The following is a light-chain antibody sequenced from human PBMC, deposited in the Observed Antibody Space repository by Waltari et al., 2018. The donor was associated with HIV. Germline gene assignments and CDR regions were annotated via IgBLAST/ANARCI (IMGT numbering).Light chain of an antibody. Sequence: EIVMTQSPATLSVSPGERATLSCMASQSFIMNLAWYQQKPGQAPRLLIYGSSKRAPGIPVRFGGSGSGTEFSLTISGLQSEESAIYYCQQYNNWYTFGQGTKVEIK. CDR1: QSFIMN. CDR2: GSS. J-gene: IGKJ2*01. V-gene: IGKV3-15*01. CDR3: QQYNNWYT.